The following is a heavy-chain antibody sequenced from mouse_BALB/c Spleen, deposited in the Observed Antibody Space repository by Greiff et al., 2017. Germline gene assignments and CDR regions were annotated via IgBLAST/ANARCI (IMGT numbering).Heavy chain of an antibody. Sequence: EVKLMESGGGLVKPGGSLKLSCAASGFTFSSYTMSWVRQTPEKRLEWVATISSGGSYTYYPDSVKGRFTISRDNAKNTLYLQMSSLKSEDTAMYYCTRGTTVKGDFDYWGQGTTLTVSS. V-gene: IGHV5-6-4*01. CDR2: ISSGGSYT. CDR3: TRGTTVKGDFDY. D-gene: IGHD1-1*01. CDR1: GFTFSSYT. J-gene: IGHJ2*01.